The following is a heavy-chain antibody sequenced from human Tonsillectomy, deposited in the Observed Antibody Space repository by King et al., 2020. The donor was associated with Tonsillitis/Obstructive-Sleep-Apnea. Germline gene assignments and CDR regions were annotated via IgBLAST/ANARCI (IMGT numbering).Heavy chain of an antibody. D-gene: IGHD5-12*01. CDR3: ASGGATRLHYFDC. CDR2: IKQDGSEK. CDR1: GFAFSSYW. V-gene: IGHV3-7*02. Sequence: VQLVESGGGLVQPGGSLRLSCAASGFAFSSYWMSCVRQAPGKGLEWVANIKQDGSEKYYVASVKGRFTISRDNAKNSLFLQMNSLRAEDTAVYYCASGGATRLHYFDCWGQGTLVTVSS. J-gene: IGHJ4*02.